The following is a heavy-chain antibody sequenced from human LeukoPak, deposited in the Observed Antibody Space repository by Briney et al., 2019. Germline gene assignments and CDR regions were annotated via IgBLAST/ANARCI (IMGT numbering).Heavy chain of an antibody. CDR2: IRSKAYGGTT. D-gene: IGHD6-13*01. J-gene: IGHJ4*02. CDR1: GFTVSSNY. V-gene: IGHV3-49*04. CDR3: TRVITSSWYFDY. Sequence: GGSLRLSCAASGFTVSSNYMSWVRQAPGKGLEWVGFIRSKAYGGTTEYAASVKGRFTISRDDSKSIAYLQMNSLKTEDTAVYYCTRVITSSWYFDYWGQGTLVTVSS.